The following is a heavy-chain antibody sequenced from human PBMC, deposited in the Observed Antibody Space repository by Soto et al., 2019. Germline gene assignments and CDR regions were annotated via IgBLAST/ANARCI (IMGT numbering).Heavy chain of an antibody. V-gene: IGHV4-39*01. CDR3: TRRYNWNDYYFDP. CDR2: SYYSGTS. J-gene: IGHJ5*02. CDR1: GGSISSGDYY. Sequence: PSETLSLTCTVSGGSISSGDYYWSWIRQPPGKGLEWVGSSYYSGTSYFNPALKGRVTISVDTSTNQFSLRLTSVTAADTAVYYCTRRYNWNDYYFDPWGQGTLVTVSS. D-gene: IGHD1-20*01.